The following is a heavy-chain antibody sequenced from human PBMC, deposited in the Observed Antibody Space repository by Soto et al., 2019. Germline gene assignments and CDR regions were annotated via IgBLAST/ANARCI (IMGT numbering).Heavy chain of an antibody. Sequence: GVSLRLSCAGSGVTFRSYAMAWVRQAPGKGLEWVSSISGSGDRTYYADSVRGRFTISRDNSKNTLSLKMNRLRAEDTALYYCARCLYFDSSERIDLWCQGILVTV. D-gene: IGHD3-9*01. V-gene: IGHV3-23*01. CDR3: ARCLYFDSSERIDL. CDR1: GVTFRSYA. J-gene: IGHJ5*02. CDR2: ISGSGDRT.